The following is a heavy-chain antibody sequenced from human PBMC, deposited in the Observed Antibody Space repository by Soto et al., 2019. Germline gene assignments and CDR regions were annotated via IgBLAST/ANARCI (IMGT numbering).Heavy chain of an antibody. Sequence: QLHLQESGPGLVKPSETLSLTCSVSGASVSSGGSHYWGWIRQPPGQGLEWIGSLYPNGNSYYNPXLXNXFTLSVDTSKNQFSLKVNSVTAADTAAYHCARAPDYWGPGILVTVSS. CDR2: LYPNGNS. J-gene: IGHJ4*02. CDR1: GASVSSGGSHY. CDR3: ARAPDY. V-gene: IGHV4-39*02.